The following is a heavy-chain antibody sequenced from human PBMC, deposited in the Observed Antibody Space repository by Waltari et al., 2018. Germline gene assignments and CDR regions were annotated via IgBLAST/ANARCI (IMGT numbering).Heavy chain of an antibody. V-gene: IGHV4-39*07. J-gene: IGHJ3*02. CDR3: ATGDAVDTSAFDI. CDR2: IYYSGST. Sequence: QLQLQESGPGLVKPSDTLSLPCTVSGGSISSSSYYCRWILQPPGKGLEWIGSIYYSGSTYYNPSLKSRVTISVDTSKNQFSLKLSSVTAADTAVYYCATGDAVDTSAFDIWGQGTMVTVSS. CDR1: GGSISSSSYY. D-gene: IGHD5-12*01.